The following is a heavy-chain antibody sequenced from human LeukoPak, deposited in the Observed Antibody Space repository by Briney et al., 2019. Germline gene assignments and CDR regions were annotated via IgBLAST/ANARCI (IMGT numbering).Heavy chain of an antibody. CDR3: ARGRVTTLYYFDY. V-gene: IGHV3-72*01. Sequence: PGGSLRLSRAASGFTFSDHCMDWVRQAPGKGLEWVGRTRNKANSYTTEYAASVKGRFTISRDDSKNSLYLQMNSLKTEDTAVYYCARGRVTTLYYFDYWGQGTLVTVSS. CDR2: TRNKANSYTT. D-gene: IGHD4-17*01. J-gene: IGHJ4*02. CDR1: GFTFSDHC.